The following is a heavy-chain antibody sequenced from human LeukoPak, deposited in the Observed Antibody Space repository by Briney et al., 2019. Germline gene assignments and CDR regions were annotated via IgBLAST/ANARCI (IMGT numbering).Heavy chain of an antibody. CDR1: GGSISSSSYY. J-gene: IGHJ4*02. Sequence: KSSETLSLTCTVSGGSISSSSYYWGWIRQPPGKGLEWIGSIYYSGSTYYNPSLKSRVTISVDTSKNQFSLKLSSVTAADTAVYYCARGGYSSGWYAGDYWGQGTLVTVSS. CDR3: ARGGYSSGWYAGDY. D-gene: IGHD6-19*01. V-gene: IGHV4-39*01. CDR2: IYYSGST.